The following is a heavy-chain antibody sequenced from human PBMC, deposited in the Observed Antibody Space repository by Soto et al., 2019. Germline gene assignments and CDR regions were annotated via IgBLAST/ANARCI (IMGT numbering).Heavy chain of an antibody. J-gene: IGHJ3*02. V-gene: IGHV4-59*01. CDR2: IYYSGST. Sequence: SETLSLTCTVSGGSISSYYWSWIRQPPGKGLEWIGYIYYSGSTNYNPSLKSRVTISVDTSKNQFSLKLSSVTAADTAVYYCASTTMVRGEGDAFDIWGQGTMVTVSS. CDR3: ASTTMVRGEGDAFDI. D-gene: IGHD3-10*01. CDR1: GGSISSYY.